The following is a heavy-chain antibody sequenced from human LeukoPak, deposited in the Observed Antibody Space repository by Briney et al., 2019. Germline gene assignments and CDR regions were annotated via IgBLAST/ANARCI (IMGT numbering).Heavy chain of an antibody. CDR3: AKYMIVVVISAFDI. CDR2: MSGSGASI. J-gene: IGHJ3*02. Sequence: GESLRLSCAASGFAFSTCSMTWVRQAPGKGLEWVSSMSGSGASIYYADSVKGRFTVSRDNSKNTLYLQMNSLRAEDTAVYYCAKYMIVVVISAFDIWGQGTMVTVSS. D-gene: IGHD3-22*01. V-gene: IGHV3-23*01. CDR1: GFAFSTCS.